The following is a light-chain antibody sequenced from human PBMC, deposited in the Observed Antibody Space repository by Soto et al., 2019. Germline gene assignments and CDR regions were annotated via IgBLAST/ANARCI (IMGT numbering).Light chain of an antibody. V-gene: IGLV1-40*01. CDR1: SSNIGAGYD. CDR2: GNS. CDR3: QSYDSSLSAHVV. Sequence: QSALTQPHSVSGAPGQRVTISCTGSSSNIGAGYDVHWYQQLPGTAPKLLIYGNSNRPSGVPDRFSGSKSGTSASLAITGLQAEDEADYYCQSYDSSLSAHVVFGGGTKLTVL. J-gene: IGLJ2*01.